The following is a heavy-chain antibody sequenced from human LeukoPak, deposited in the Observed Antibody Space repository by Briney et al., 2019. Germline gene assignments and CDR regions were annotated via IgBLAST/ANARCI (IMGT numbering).Heavy chain of an antibody. CDR2: LFYTGTT. V-gene: IGHV4-39*07. CDR1: GDSISNNNYY. CDR3: ARDGTILGEGFDY. Sequence: SETLSLTCTVSGDSISNNNYYWGWIRQPPGKGLEWIGSLFYTGTTHYNPSLKSRAAISLDTSKNQFSLKLSSVTAADTAVYYCARDGTILGEGFDYWGQGTLVTVSS. J-gene: IGHJ4*02. D-gene: IGHD3-3*01.